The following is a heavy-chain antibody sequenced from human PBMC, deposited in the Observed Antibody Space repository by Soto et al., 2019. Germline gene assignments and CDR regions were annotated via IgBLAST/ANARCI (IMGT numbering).Heavy chain of an antibody. CDR3: ARGYDFWSGYPRTGYYYRDA. J-gene: IGHJ6*03. CDR1: GGSISSGGYY. D-gene: IGHD3-3*01. CDR2: IDYSGST. Sequence: QVQLQESGPGLVKPSQTLSLTCTVSGGSISSGGYYWSWIRQHPGTGLEWIGYIDYSGSTYYNPYLKRRVTTSVDIAKNQLSLKLSSVTAADTAVYYCARGYDFWSGYPRTGYYYRDAWGKGTTVTVSS. V-gene: IGHV4-31*03.